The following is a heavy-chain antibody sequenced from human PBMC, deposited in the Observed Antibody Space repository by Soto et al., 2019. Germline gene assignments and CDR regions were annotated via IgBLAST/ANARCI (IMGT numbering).Heavy chain of an antibody. V-gene: IGHV2-5*02. CDR1: GGSISSSTYY. J-gene: IGHJ4*02. CDR2: IYWDDDK. CDR3: AHIVRYFDWLLFDY. Sequence: TLSLTCTVSGGSISSSTYYWGWIRQPPGKAPEWLALIYWDDDKRYSPSLKSRLTITKDTSKNQVVLTMTNMDPVDTATYYCAHIVRYFDWLLFDYWGQGTLVTAPQ. D-gene: IGHD3-9*01.